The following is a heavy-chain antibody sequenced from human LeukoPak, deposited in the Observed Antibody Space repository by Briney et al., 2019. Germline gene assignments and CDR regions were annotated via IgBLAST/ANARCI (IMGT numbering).Heavy chain of an antibody. CDR3: ARLVISGYGSYYYYYMDV. CDR2: IYTSGST. V-gene: IGHV4-4*09. D-gene: IGHD5-12*01. Sequence: SETLSLTCTVSGGSISSYYWSWIRQPPGKGLEWIGYIYTSGSTNYNPSLKSRVTISVDTSKNQFSLKLSSVTAADTAVYYCARLVISGYGSYYYYYMDVWGKGTTVTVSS. CDR1: GGSISSYY. J-gene: IGHJ6*03.